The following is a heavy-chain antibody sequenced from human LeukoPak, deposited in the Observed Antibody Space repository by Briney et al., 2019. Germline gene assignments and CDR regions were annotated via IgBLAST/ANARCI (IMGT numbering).Heavy chain of an antibody. J-gene: IGHJ4*02. V-gene: IGHV3-11*01. CDR3: ARDEAYYYDSSGYDY. Sequence: PGGSLRLSCAASGFTFSDYYMSWIRQAPGKGLEWVSYISSSGSTIYYADSVKGRFTISRDNAKNSLYLQMNSLRAEDTAVYYYARDEAYYYDSSGYDYWGQGTLVTVSS. CDR1: GFTFSDYY. CDR2: ISSSGSTI. D-gene: IGHD3-22*01.